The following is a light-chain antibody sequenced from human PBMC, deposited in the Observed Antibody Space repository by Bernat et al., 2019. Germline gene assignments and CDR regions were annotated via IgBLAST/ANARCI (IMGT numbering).Light chain of an antibody. V-gene: IGLV3-25*03. J-gene: IGLJ3*02. Sequence: SYELTQPPSVSVSPGQTARITCSGDSLPSQYICWYQQKPGQAPLLVIYKDTERPSGIPERFSASTSGTTVTLIISGVQAEDEADYYCLSSGSGGTWVFGGGTKLTVV. CDR2: KDT. CDR1: SLPSQY. CDR3: LSSGSGGTWV.